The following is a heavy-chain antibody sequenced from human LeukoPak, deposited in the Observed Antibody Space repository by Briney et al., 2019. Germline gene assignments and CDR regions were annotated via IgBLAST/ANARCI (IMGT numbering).Heavy chain of an antibody. D-gene: IGHD3-22*01. CDR1: GFTFISYN. CDR3: ARDQGYYDSSGYYYDVAFDI. Sequence: KTGGSLRLSCSASGFTFISYNMNWVLQAPGKGLEWVSSISSSSSYIYYADSVKGRFTISRDNAKNSLYLQMNSLRAEDTAVYYCARDQGYYDSSGYYYDVAFDIWGQGTMVTVSS. CDR2: ISSSSSYI. J-gene: IGHJ3*02. V-gene: IGHV3-21*01.